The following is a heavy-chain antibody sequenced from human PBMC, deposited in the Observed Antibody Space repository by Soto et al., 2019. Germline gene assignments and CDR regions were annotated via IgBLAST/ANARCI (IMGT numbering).Heavy chain of an antibody. CDR3: ARGRVAARPDYFDY. V-gene: IGHV4-59*08. CDR2: IYYSGST. Sequence: KLSETLSLTCTVSGGSISSYYWSWIRQPPGKGLEWIGYIYYSGSTNYNPSLKSRVTISVDTSKNKFSLKLSSVTAADTAVYYCARGRVAARPDYFDYWGQGTLVTVSS. CDR1: GGSISSYY. D-gene: IGHD6-6*01. J-gene: IGHJ4*02.